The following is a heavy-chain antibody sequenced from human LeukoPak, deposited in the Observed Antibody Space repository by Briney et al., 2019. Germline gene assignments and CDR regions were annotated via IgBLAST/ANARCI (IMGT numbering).Heavy chain of an antibody. Sequence: ASVKLSCKASGYTFRGNYIHWLRQAPGQGLEWMGWIDANNGDTKSAQKFQGRVTMSRDTSISTAYMDLSGLSPDDAAVYYCARDPSSVTLYFFDYWGQGTLVTVSS. J-gene: IGHJ4*02. D-gene: IGHD4-11*01. CDR2: IDANNGDT. CDR3: ARDPSSVTLYFFDY. V-gene: IGHV1-2*02. CDR1: GYTFRGNY.